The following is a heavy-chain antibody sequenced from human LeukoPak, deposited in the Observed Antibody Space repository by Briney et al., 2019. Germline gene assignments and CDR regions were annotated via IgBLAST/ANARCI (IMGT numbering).Heavy chain of an antibody. J-gene: IGHJ6*02. CDR2: ISGNGGST. V-gene: IGHV3-23*01. Sequence: PGGSLRLSCAASGFTFSPYAMNWVRQAPGKGLEWVSGISGNGGSTHYADSVKGRFTISRDNSDNTLYLQMDSLRVDDTAVYFCARAKRGTPVPISYYYYAMDVWGQGTTVSVSS. CDR3: ARAKRGTPVPISYYYYAMDV. CDR1: GFTFSPYA. D-gene: IGHD6-19*01.